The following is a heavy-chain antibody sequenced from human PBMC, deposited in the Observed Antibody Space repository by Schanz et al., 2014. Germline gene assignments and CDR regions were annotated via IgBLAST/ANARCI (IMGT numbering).Heavy chain of an antibody. CDR1: GFTFSSYA. CDR2: ISGGGGTT. CDR3: AKDRSWGYDSNGYFDY. J-gene: IGHJ4*02. V-gene: IGHV3-23*01. Sequence: EVQLLESGGGLVQPGGSLRLSCAASGFTFSSYAMSWVRQAPGKGLEWVSAISGGGGTTYYADSVKGRFTISRDNSKNTLYLQMNSLRAEDTAVYYCAKDRSWGYDSNGYFDYWGQGTLVTVSS. D-gene: IGHD3-22*01.